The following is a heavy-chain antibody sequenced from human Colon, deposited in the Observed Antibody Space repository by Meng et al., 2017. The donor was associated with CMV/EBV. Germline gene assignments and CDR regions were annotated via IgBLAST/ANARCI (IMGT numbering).Heavy chain of an antibody. CDR1: GGSVSSGSYY. V-gene: IGHV4-61*01. J-gene: IGHJ4*02. CDR3: ASTSGYSSSWYDY. CDR2: IYYSGST. D-gene: IGHD6-13*01. Sequence: GSLSLTCTVSGGSVSSGSYYWSWIRQPPGKGLEWIGYIYYSGSTNYNPSLKSRVTISVDTSKNQFSLKLSSVTAADTAVYYCASTSGYSSSWYDYWGQGTLVTVSS.